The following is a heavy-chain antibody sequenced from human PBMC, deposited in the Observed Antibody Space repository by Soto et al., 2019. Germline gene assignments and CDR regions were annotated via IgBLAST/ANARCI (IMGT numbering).Heavy chain of an antibody. CDR3: ARSLEGTTVTNWFDP. Sequence: QVQLVQSGAEVKKPGSSVKVSCKASADTFNSYSLSWLRQAPGQRLEWMGGMTPVFGTADYAQSFEDRLTITADDSTSTVYMELSSLRSDDTAVYYCARSLEGTTVTNWFDPWGQGALVTVSS. CDR1: ADTFNSYS. J-gene: IGHJ5*02. CDR2: MTPVFGTA. V-gene: IGHV1-69*01. D-gene: IGHD4-17*01.